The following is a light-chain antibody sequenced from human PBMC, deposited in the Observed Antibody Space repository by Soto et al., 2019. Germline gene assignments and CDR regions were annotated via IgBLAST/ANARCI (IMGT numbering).Light chain of an antibody. V-gene: IGKV3-11*01. J-gene: IGKJ4*02. CDR2: DAS. CDR1: QSVSTY. Sequence: EIVLTQSPATLSLSPGERATLSCRASQSVSTYLAWYQQKPGQAPRLLIYDASNRATGIPARFSGSGSGTDFTLTISSLEPEDVAVYYCQQGSNWPPGLTCGGGSKVEIK. CDR3: QQGSNWPPGLT.